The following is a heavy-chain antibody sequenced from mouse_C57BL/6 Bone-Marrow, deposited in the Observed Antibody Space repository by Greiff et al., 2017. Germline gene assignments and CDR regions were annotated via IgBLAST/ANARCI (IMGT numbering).Heavy chain of an antibody. Sequence: QVQLQQSGAELMKPGASVKLSCKATGYTFTGYWIEWVKQRPGHGLEWIGEILPGSGSTNYNEKFKGKATFTAATSSNTAYMQLSSLTTEDSAIYNCTREGIYYYYDYAMDYWGQGTSVTVSS. CDR1: GYTFTGYW. CDR3: TREGIYYYYDYAMDY. D-gene: IGHD2-4*01. J-gene: IGHJ4*01. V-gene: IGHV1-9*01. CDR2: ILPGSGST.